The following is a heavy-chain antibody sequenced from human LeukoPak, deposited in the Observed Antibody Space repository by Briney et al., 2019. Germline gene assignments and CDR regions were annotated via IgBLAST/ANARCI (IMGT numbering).Heavy chain of an antibody. J-gene: IGHJ4*02. CDR3: AREGYYGSGSYSAFDY. D-gene: IGHD3-10*01. Sequence: SVKVSCKASGGTFSSYAISWVRQAPGQGLEWMGGIIPIFGTANYAQKFQGRVTITTDESTSTAYMELSSLRSEDTAVYYCAREGYYGSGSYSAFDYWGQGTLVTVSS. CDR2: IIPIFGTA. CDR1: GGTFSSYA. V-gene: IGHV1-69*05.